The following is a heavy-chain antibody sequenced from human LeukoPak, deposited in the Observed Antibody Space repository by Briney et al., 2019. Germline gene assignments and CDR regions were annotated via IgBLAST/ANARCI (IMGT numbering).Heavy chain of an antibody. CDR1: GGSISGYC. J-gene: IGHJ4*02. Sequence: PSETLSLTCSVSGGSISGYCWTWIRQPPGKGLEWIGYICNSGTTNYNPSLKSRVTISVDTSKNQFSLRLSSVTAADTAVYYCARKTGDLYYFDYWGQGTLVTVSS. V-gene: IGHV4-59*01. D-gene: IGHD7-27*01. CDR3: ARKTGDLYYFDY. CDR2: ICNSGTT.